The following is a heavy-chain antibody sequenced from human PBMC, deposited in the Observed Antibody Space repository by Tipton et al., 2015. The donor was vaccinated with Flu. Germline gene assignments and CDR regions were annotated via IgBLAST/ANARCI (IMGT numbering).Heavy chain of an antibody. D-gene: IGHD6-13*01. CDR3: ARVSSSSSWPQVWYFDL. CDR1: GGSISSYY. Sequence: TLSLTCTVSGGSISSYYWCWIRQPPGKGLEWIGYIYYSGSTNYNHSLKSRVTISVDTSKNQFSLMLSSVTAADSAEYYCARVSSSSSWPQVWYFDLWGRSTLVTVSS. V-gene: IGHV4-59*01. J-gene: IGHJ2*01. CDR2: IYYSGST.